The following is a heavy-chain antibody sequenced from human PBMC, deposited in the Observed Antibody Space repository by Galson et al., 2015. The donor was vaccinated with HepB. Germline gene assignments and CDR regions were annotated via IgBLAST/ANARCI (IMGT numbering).Heavy chain of an antibody. Sequence: SVKVSCKASGYTFTTNGVNWVRQAPGQGLEWMGRISGYNGDTDYAQKLQGRVTMTTDTSTNTVYMELRSLRSDDTAMYYCGRGGMAAIGGPTFDYWGQGTLVTVSS. V-gene: IGHV1-18*01. D-gene: IGHD5-24*01. CDR1: GYTFTTNG. J-gene: IGHJ4*02. CDR3: GRGGMAAIGGPTFDY. CDR2: ISGYNGDT.